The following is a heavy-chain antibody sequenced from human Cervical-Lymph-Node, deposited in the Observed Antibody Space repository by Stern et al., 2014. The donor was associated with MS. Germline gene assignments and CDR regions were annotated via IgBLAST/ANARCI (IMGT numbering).Heavy chain of an antibody. V-gene: IGHV3-21*01. CDR1: GFTFTDYS. D-gene: IGHD5-12*01. J-gene: IGHJ6*02. Sequence: VQLVESGGGLVKPGGSLRLSCAASGFTFTDYSVNWVRQAPGKGLEWVSSISSGSSFIFYADSVKGRFATSRDNAKNSLYLQMNSLRAEDTATYYCARGYAHLDVWGQGTTVTVSS. CDR2: ISSGSSFI. CDR3: ARGYAHLDV.